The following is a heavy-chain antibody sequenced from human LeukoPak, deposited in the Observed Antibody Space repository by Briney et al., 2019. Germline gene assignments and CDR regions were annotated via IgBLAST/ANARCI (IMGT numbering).Heavy chain of an antibody. CDR3: ATQWLVRPYFDY. D-gene: IGHD6-19*01. Sequence: SGGSLRLSCVASGFTFSTYAMSWVRQAPGKGLEWVSTVSGSATAYDADSVKGRFTISRDNSKNTLYLQMNSLRAEDTAVYYCATQWLVRPYFDYWGQGTLVTVSS. CDR2: VSGSATA. J-gene: IGHJ4*02. V-gene: IGHV3-23*01. CDR1: GFTFSTYA.